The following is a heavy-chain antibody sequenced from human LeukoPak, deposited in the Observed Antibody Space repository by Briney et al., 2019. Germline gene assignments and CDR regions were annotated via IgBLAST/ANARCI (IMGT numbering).Heavy chain of an antibody. CDR3: ARAPALGYCTSSSCSSSYYYYYYMDV. V-gene: IGHV3-30-3*01. Sequence: GGSLRLSCAASEFTFIGYAMHWVRQAPGKGLEWVALISYDGSNRYYTDSVKGRFTISRDNSKNTLYLQMNSLRAEDTAEFYCARAPALGYCTSSSCSSSYYYYYYMDVWGKGTTVTVSS. D-gene: IGHD2-2*03. CDR1: EFTFIGYA. CDR2: ISYDGSNR. J-gene: IGHJ6*03.